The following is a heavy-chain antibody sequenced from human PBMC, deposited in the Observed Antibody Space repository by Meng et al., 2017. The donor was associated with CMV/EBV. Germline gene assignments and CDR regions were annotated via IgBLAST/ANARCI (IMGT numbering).Heavy chain of an antibody. V-gene: IGHV3-23*03. J-gene: IGHJ4*02. CDR1: GFTFSSYA. Sequence: GESLKISCAASGFTFSSYAMSWVRQAPGQGLEWVSVIYSGGSSTYYADSVKGRFTISRDNSKNTLYLQMNSLRAEDTAVYYCAKESCSSTSCYNYFDYWGQGTLVTVSS. CDR2: IYSGGSST. CDR3: AKESCSSTSCYNYFDY. D-gene: IGHD2-2*02.